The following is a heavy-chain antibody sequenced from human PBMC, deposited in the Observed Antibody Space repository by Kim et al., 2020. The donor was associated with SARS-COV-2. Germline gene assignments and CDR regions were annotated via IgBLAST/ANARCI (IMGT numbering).Heavy chain of an antibody. V-gene: IGHV3-74*01. Sequence: GWSLRLSCAASGLTFNSYWMHWVRQAPGKGLVWVSRISSDGSSTSYADSVKGRFTISRDNAKNTLYLQMNSLRAEDTAVYYCARDQGYSYGYPFDYWGQGTLVTVSS. CDR2: ISSDGSST. CDR1: GLTFNSYW. D-gene: IGHD5-18*01. CDR3: ARDQGYSYGYPFDY. J-gene: IGHJ4*02.